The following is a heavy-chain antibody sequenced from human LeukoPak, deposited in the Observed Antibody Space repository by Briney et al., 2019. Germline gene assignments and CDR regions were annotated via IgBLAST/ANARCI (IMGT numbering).Heavy chain of an antibody. CDR1: GFTFSSYA. CDR2: ISGSGDGT. J-gene: IGHJ4*02. Sequence: GGSLRLSRAASGFTFSSYAMSWVRQAPGKGLEWVSAISGSGDGTYYGDSVKGRFTISRDNSKNTLYLQMNSLRAEDTAVYYCAKTRPLDSSSWSHGDYWGQGTLVTVSS. CDR3: AKTRPLDSSSWSHGDY. V-gene: IGHV3-23*01. D-gene: IGHD6-13*01.